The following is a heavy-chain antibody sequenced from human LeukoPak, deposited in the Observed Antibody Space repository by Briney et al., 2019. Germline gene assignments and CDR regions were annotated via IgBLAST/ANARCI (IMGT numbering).Heavy chain of an antibody. CDR1: GFTFSKAW. CDR3: TTGALGYCSSTTCYDY. V-gene: IGHV3-15*01. Sequence: GGSLRLSCAASGFTFSKAWMSWVRQAPGKGLEWVGRIKGTSDGGTTDYAAPVKGRFTISRDDSKNTLYLEMNSLKTEDTAYYYCTTGALGYCSSTTCYDYWGQGTLVTVSS. CDR2: IKGTSDGGTT. J-gene: IGHJ4*02. D-gene: IGHD2-2*01.